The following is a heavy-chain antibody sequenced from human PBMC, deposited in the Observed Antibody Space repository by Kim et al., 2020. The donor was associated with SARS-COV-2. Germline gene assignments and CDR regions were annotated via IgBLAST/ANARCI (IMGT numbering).Heavy chain of an antibody. CDR2: INHSGST. D-gene: IGHD5-12*01. CDR1: GGSFSGYY. CDR3: ARGNPQRRDGYNF. J-gene: IGHJ4*02. V-gene: IGHV4-34*01. Sequence: SETLSLTCAVYGGSFSGYYWSWIRQPPGKGLEWIGEINHSGSTNYNPSLKSRVTISVDTSKNQFSLKLSSVTAADTAVYYCARGNPQRRDGYNFWGQGTLVTVSS.